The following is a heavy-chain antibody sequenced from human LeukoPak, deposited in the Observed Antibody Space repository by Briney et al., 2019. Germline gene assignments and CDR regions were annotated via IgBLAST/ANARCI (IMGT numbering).Heavy chain of an antibody. CDR2: FYYSGST. Sequence: SDILSLTCTVSGGSISSSSYYWGWIRQPPGKGLEWIGSFYYSGSTYYNPSLKSRVTISVDTSKNQFSLKLSSVTAADTAVYYCARLPDYGDFYYYYYYMDVWGKGTTVTVSS. D-gene: IGHD4-17*01. CDR3: ARLPDYGDFYYYYYYMDV. J-gene: IGHJ6*03. V-gene: IGHV4-39*01. CDR1: GGSISSSSYY.